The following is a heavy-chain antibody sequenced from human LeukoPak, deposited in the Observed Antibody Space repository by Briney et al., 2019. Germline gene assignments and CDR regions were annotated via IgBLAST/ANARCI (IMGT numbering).Heavy chain of an antibody. D-gene: IGHD4-11*01. CDR3: AKDAERGFDYSNSLQK. Sequence: VGSLRLSCAAPKFTFSHYGMHWVRQAPGKGLEWVAVVFNDGSNQYYADSVKGRFTASRDNSQNMLYLQMNSLRPEDTAVYYCAKDAERGFDYSNSLQKWGQGTLVTVSS. J-gene: IGHJ4*02. CDR1: KFTFSHYG. CDR2: VFNDGSNQ. V-gene: IGHV3-33*03.